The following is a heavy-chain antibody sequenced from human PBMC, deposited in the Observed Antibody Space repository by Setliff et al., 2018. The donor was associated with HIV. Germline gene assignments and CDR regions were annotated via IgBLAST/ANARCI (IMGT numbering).Heavy chain of an antibody. V-gene: IGHV4-34*01. Sequence: SETLSLTCAVFGGSFTDIGGSFTDYYWIWIRQPPGKGLEWIGEINHSGSTHYNPSLKSRFTISVDTSKNQFSLNLNSVTATDTAVYYCAKRTFGSGRLDPWGQGTLVTVSS. CDR1: GGSFTDIGGSFTDYY. CDR3: AKRTFGSGRLDP. D-gene: IGHD3-16*01. CDR2: INHSGST. J-gene: IGHJ5*02.